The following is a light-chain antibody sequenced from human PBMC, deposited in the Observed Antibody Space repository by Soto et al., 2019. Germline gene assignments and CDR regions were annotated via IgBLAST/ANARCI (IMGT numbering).Light chain of an antibody. CDR3: QQLYTYPHT. Sequence: IQVTQSPSFLSASVGDRVTITCRTSQGVTNSFAWYQQKSGKAPRLLIYYISSLKSGVPSRFSGSGSGTEFTLTISSRQPEDFATYYCQQLYTYPHTFGLGTQLEI. CDR2: YIS. J-gene: IGKJ2*01. CDR1: QGVTNS. V-gene: IGKV1-9*01.